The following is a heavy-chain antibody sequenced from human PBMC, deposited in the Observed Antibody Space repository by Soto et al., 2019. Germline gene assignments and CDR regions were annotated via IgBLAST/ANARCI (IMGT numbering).Heavy chain of an antibody. CDR1: GFPFSSYA. CDR3: AKVGDSSGYYVRWFDP. CDR2: ISGSGGST. V-gene: IGHV3-23*01. J-gene: IGHJ5*02. D-gene: IGHD3-22*01. Sequence: GGSLRLSCAASGFPFSSYAMSWVRQAPGKGLEWVSAISGSGGSTYYADSVKGRFTISRDNSKNTLYLQMNSLRAEDTAVYYCAKVGDSSGYYVRWFDPWGQGTLVTVSS.